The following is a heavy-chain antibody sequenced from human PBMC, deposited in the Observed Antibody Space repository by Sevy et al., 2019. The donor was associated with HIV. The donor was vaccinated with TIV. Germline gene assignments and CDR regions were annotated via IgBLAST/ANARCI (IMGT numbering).Heavy chain of an antibody. CDR2: IKQDGSEK. D-gene: IGHD6-19*01. CDR1: GFTFSSYW. V-gene: IGHV3-7*01. J-gene: IGHJ3*02. Sequence: GGSLRLSCAASGFTFSSYWMSWVRQAPGKGLEWVANIKQDGSEKYYVDSVKGRFTISRDNAKNSLYLQMNSLRAEDTAVYYCARGIGSGCLAFDIWGQGTMVTVSS. CDR3: ARGIGSGCLAFDI.